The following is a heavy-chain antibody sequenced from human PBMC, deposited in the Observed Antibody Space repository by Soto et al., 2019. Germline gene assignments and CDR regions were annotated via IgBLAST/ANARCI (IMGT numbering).Heavy chain of an antibody. J-gene: IGHJ6*02. Sequence: QVQLVQSGAEVKKPGASVKVSCKASGYTFTSYAIHWVRQAPGQRLEWMGWINAGNGNTKYSQKFQGRVTITRDTSASTAYMELSSLRSEDTAVYYCARDHPLSTVVTTCYYYCGMDVWGQGTTVTVSS. V-gene: IGHV1-3*01. CDR3: ARDHPLSTVVTTCYYYCGMDV. D-gene: IGHD4-17*01. CDR2: INAGNGNT. CDR1: GYTFTSYA.